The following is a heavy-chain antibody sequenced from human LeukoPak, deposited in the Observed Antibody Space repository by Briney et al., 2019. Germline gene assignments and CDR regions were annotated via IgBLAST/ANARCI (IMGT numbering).Heavy chain of an antibody. J-gene: IGHJ5*02. Sequence: SETLSLTCTVSGGSISGYYWSWIRQSPGKGLEWIDYIYYSGNTNYNPSLKSRVTISVDTSKNQFSLNLSSVTAADTAVYYCVREGKYDILTGYYENWFDPWGQGTLVTVSS. D-gene: IGHD3-9*01. CDR3: VREGKYDILTGYYENWFDP. CDR2: IYYSGNT. CDR1: GGSISGYY. V-gene: IGHV4-59*01.